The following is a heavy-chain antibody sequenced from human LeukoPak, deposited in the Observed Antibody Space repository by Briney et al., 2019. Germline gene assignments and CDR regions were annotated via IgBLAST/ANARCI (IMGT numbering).Heavy chain of an antibody. V-gene: IGHV3-33*01. CDR2: IWYDGSNK. CDR3: ARIVAARGVNWFDP. J-gene: IGHJ5*02. CDR1: GFTFSSYG. D-gene: IGHD6-6*01. Sequence: PGGSLRLSCAASGFTFSSYGMHWVRQAPGKGLEWVAVIWYDGSNKYYADSVKGRFTISRDNSKNTLYLQMNSLRAEDTAVYYCARIVAARGVNWFDPWGQGTLVTVSS.